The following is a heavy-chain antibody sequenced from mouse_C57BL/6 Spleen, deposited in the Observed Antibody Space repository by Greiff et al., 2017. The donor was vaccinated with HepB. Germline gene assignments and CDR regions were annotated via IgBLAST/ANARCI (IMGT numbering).Heavy chain of an antibody. V-gene: IGHV3-6*01. CDR2: ISYDGSN. Sequence: ESGPGLVKPSQSLSLTCSVTGYSITSGYYWNWIRQFPGNKLEWMGDISYDGSNNYNPSLKNRISITRDTSKNQFFLKLNSVTTEDTATYYCARDRRGFAYWGQGTLVTVSA. CDR3: ARDRRGFAY. J-gene: IGHJ3*01. CDR1: GYSITSGYY.